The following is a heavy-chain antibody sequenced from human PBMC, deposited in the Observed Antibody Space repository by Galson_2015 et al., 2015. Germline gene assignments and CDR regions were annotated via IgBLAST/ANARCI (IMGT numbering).Heavy chain of an antibody. CDR3: ARGGYSGYDLVY. Sequence: SVKVSCKASGYTFTSYAMHWVRQAPGQRLEWMGWINAGNGNTKYSLKFQGRVTITRDTSASTAYMELSSLRSEDTAVYYCARGGYSGYDLVYWGQGTLVTVSS. CDR1: GYTFTSYA. J-gene: IGHJ4*02. D-gene: IGHD5-12*01. V-gene: IGHV1-3*01. CDR2: INAGNGNT.